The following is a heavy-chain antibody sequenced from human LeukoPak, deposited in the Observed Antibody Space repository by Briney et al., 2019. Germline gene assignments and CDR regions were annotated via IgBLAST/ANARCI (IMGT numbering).Heavy chain of an antibody. V-gene: IGHV3-21*01. CDR2: ISSSSSYI. Sequence: PGGSLRLSCAASGFTFSSYSMNWVRQAPGKGLEWVSSISSSSSYIYYADSVKGRFTISRDNAKNSLYLQMNSLRAEDTAVYYCARGMGPGASYQPPDYWGQGTLVTVSS. CDR1: GFTFSSYS. D-gene: IGHD2-2*01. J-gene: IGHJ4*02. CDR3: ARGMGPGASYQPPDY.